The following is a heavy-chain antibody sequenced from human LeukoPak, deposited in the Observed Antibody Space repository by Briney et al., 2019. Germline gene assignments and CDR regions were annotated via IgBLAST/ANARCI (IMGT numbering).Heavy chain of an antibody. CDR3: AKGNTITPDY. Sequence: GGSLRLSCAASGFTFSSYSMNWVRQAPGKGLEWVSSISSSSSCIYYADSVKGRFTISRDNSKNTLYLQMNSLRAEDTAVYYCAKGNTITPDYWGQGTLVTVSS. CDR2: ISSSSSCI. J-gene: IGHJ4*02. D-gene: IGHD1-14*01. V-gene: IGHV3-21*04. CDR1: GFTFSSYS.